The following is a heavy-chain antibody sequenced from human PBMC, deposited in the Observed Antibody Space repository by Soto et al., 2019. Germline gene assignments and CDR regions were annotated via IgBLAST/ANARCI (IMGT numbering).Heavy chain of an antibody. CDR3: AKSYGDTWKHYYFDY. Sequence: VQLLESGGGLVQPGGSLRLSCAASRFTFSGYSMSWVCQAPGKGLEWVSGISGSGGSTYYADSVKGRFTISRDNSESTLFLQMNSLRAEDTALYYCAKSYGDTWKHYYFDYWGQGTLVTVSS. D-gene: IGHD3-3*02. CDR1: RFTFSGYS. J-gene: IGHJ4*02. CDR2: ISGSGGST. V-gene: IGHV3-23*01.